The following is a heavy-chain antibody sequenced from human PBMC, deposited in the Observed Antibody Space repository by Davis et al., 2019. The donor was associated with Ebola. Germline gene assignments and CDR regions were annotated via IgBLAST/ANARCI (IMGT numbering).Heavy chain of an antibody. J-gene: IGHJ4*02. D-gene: IGHD3-22*01. CDR1: GFTFSSYA. Sequence: GGSLRLSCAASGFTFSSYAMSWVRQAPGKGLEWVSAISGSGGSTYYADSVKGRFTISKDNSKNTLFLQMNSLSAEDTAVYYCATSMIVVLITPTALDCWGQGTLVTVSS. CDR2: ISGSGGST. CDR3: ATSMIVVLITPTALDC. V-gene: IGHV3-23*01.